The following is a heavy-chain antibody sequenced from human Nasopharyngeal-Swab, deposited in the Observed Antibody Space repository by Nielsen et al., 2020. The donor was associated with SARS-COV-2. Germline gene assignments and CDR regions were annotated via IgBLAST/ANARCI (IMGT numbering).Heavy chain of an antibody. CDR3: AKQWLLGGHIDY. Sequence: GESLKISCAASGFTFSSYGMHWVRQAPGKGLEWVAVISYDGSNKYYADSVKGRFTISRDNSKNTLYLHMNSLRAEDTAVYYCAKQWLLGGHIDYWGQGTLVTVSS. J-gene: IGHJ4*02. D-gene: IGHD3-22*01. CDR2: ISYDGSNK. CDR1: GFTFSSYG. V-gene: IGHV3-30*18.